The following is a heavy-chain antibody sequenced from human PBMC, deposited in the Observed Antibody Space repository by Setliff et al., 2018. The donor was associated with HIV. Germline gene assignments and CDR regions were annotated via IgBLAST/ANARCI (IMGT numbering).Heavy chain of an antibody. CDR3: ARGGGITWRSYSFDY. V-gene: IGHV4-31*03. D-gene: IGHD3-10*01. Sequence: PSETLSLTCTVSSGSISSGGFYWNWIRQHPGKGLEWIGHVYYSGTTSYNPSLKSRVSISVDTSNNQFSLKLSSVTAADTAVYYCARGGGITWRSYSFDYWGQGTLVTVSS. CDR2: VYYSGTT. J-gene: IGHJ4*02. CDR1: SGSISSGGFY.